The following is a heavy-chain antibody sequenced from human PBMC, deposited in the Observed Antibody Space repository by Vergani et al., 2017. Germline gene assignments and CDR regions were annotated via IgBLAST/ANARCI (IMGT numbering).Heavy chain of an antibody. CDR3: AVRPRVNLVGGEIVTKRTCDY. CDR1: GEYFSSFY. D-gene: IGHD3-10*01. V-gene: IGHV4-34*02. J-gene: IGHJ4*02. Sequence: QVQLQQWGAGVVKPSGTLSLTCAVFGEYFSSFYWSWIRQPPGKGLEWLGEINNDGHTNYNPSLESRVPVSRDTAKNQFSLNLMSVTAADTAMYYCAVRPRVNLVGGEIVTKRTCDYWSQGSLVTVSS. CDR2: INNDGHT.